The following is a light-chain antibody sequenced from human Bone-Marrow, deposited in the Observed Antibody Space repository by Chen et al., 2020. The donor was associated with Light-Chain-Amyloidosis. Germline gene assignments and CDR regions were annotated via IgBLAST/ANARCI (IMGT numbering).Light chain of an antibody. CDR2: RDT. CDR1: DLPTKY. Sequence: YELTQPPSVSVSPGQTARITCSGDDLPTKYAYWYQQKPGQAPLLVIHRDTERPSGISERFSGSSSGTTATLTISGVQAEDEADYHCQSADSSGTYEVIFGGGTKLTVL. V-gene: IGLV3-25*03. CDR3: QSADSSGTYEVI. J-gene: IGLJ2*01.